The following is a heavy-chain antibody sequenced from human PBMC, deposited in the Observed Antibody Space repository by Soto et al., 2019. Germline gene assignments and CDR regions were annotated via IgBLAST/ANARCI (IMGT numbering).Heavy chain of an antibody. Sequence: EVQLVESGGGLVKPGGSLRLSCAASGFTFTRYSMNWVRQAPGKGLEWVSSISITTNYIYYGDSMKGRFTISRDNAKNSLYQEMNRLRAEDTAVYYCARESEDLTSNYDYWGQGTLVTVSS. CDR1: GFTFTRYS. V-gene: IGHV3-21*06. J-gene: IGHJ4*02. CDR2: ISITTNYI. CDR3: ARESEDLTSNYDY.